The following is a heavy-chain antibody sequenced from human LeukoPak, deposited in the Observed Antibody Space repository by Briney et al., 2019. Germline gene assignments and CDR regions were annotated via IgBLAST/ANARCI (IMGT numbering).Heavy chain of an antibody. J-gene: IGHJ3*02. Sequence: GESLKISCKGSGYSFTSYWIGWVRQMPGKGLEWRGIIYPGDSDTRYSPSFQGQVTISADKSISTAYLQWSSLKASDTAMYYCARYLEVGHDAFDIWGQGTMVTVSS. CDR1: GYSFTSYW. D-gene: IGHD2-15*01. CDR2: IYPGDSDT. CDR3: ARYLEVGHDAFDI. V-gene: IGHV5-51*01.